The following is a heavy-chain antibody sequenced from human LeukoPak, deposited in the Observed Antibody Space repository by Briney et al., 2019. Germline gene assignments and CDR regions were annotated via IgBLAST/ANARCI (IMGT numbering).Heavy chain of an antibody. J-gene: IGHJ3*02. CDR3: AREVARAGAFDI. CDR2: ISSSSSYI. CDR1: GFTFDDYA. V-gene: IGHV3-21*01. Sequence: GGSLRLSCAASGFTFDDYAMHWVRQAPGKGLEWVSSISSSSSYIYYADSVKGRFTISRDNAKNSLYLQMNSLRAEDTAVYYCAREVARAGAFDIWGQGTMVTVSS. D-gene: IGHD6-19*01.